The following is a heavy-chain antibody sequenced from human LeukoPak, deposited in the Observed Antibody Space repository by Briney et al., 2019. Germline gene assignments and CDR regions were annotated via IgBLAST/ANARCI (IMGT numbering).Heavy chain of an antibody. CDR1: GFSFSSYW. CDR3: ARGHLLVDY. V-gene: IGHV3-7*01. Sequence: GGSLRLSCAASGFSFSSYWMTWVRQAPGKGLEWVANIKQDGREKYYVDSVKGRFTISRDNAKNSLYLQMHSLRAEDTAVYYCARGHLLVDYWGQGTLVTVSS. J-gene: IGHJ4*02. CDR2: IKQDGREK.